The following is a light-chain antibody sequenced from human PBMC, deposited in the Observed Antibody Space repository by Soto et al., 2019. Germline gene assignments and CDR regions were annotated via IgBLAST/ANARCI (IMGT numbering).Light chain of an antibody. CDR2: GIY. CDR3: QQYSKWPIT. J-gene: IGKJ5*01. Sequence: ELVMTQYPAILSVSPGESSTLSCRASQSVNSNYLAWYQQHPGQPPRLLIYGIYTRATGITARFSGSGSGTEFSLTISSLQSEDFAVYYCQQYSKWPITVGPVTRLDIK. V-gene: IGKV3-15*01. CDR1: QSVNSN.